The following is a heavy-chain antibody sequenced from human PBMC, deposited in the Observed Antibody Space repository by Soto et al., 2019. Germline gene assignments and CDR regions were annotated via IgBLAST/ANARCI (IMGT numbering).Heavy chain of an antibody. CDR3: TIGSLSGAVFEI. J-gene: IGHJ3*02. CDR2: IIPMLGVR. CDR1: GGTFNTYS. D-gene: IGHD3-16*01. Sequence: QVQLVQSGAEVKKPGSSVKVSCKDSGGTFNTYSMFWVRQAPGQGLEWMGRIIPMLGVRNYAQRFQDRVTITADKSTATVHMELSSLRSEDTALYYCTIGSLSGAVFEIWGQGTMLTVSS. V-gene: IGHV1-69*02.